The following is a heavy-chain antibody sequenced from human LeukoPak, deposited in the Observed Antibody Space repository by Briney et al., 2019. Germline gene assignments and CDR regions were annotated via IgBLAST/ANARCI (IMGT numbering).Heavy chain of an antibody. V-gene: IGHV3-7*01. CDR1: GFNFSNYW. J-gene: IGHJ4*02. CDR2: IKHDGSEK. CDR3: ARALSHCLDY. Sequence: GGSLRLSCVVSGFNFSNYWMNWVRQAPGKGLEWVANIKHDGSEKYYVDSVKGRFSITRDNAKKSLYLQMNSLRAEDTAVYYCARALSHCLDYWGQGTLVTVSS. D-gene: IGHD3-16*01.